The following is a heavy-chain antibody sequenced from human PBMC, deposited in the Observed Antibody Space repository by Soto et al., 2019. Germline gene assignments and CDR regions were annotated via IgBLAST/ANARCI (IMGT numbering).Heavy chain of an antibody. CDR3: ARGVSGSGRRGRSFDI. CDR1: GFTFSSYG. V-gene: IGHV3-33*01. J-gene: IGHJ3*02. CDR2: IWYDGSNK. D-gene: IGHD3-16*01. Sequence: QVQLVESGGGVVQPGRSLRLSCAASGFTFSSYGMHWVRQAPGKGLEWVAVIWYDGSNKYYADSVKGRFTISRDNSKNTLYLEMNSLRDEDRAVYYCARGVSGSGRRGRSFDIWGQGTMVTVSS.